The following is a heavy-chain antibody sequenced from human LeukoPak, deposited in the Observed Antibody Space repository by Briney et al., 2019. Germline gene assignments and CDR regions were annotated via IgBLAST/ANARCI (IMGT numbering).Heavy chain of an antibody. CDR1: GGSISSYY. Sequence: SETLSLTCTVSGGSISSYYWSWIRQPPGKGLEWIGYIYYSGSTNYNPSLKSRVTISVDKSKNQLSLKLSSVTAADTAVYYCARDASSGWPYYFDYWGQGTLVTVSS. V-gene: IGHV4-59*12. CDR3: ARDASSGWPYYFDY. J-gene: IGHJ4*02. CDR2: IYYSGST. D-gene: IGHD6-19*01.